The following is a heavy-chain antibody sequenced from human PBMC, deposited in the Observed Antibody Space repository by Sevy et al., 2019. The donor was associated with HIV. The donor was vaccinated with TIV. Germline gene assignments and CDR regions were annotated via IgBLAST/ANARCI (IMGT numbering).Heavy chain of an antibody. D-gene: IGHD3-3*01. Sequence: GGSLRLSCAASGFTFSSYAMSWVRQAPGKGLEWVSAISGSGGSTYYADSVTGRFTNSRDNSKNTLYLQMNSLRAEDTAVYYCAKDGVPYYDFWSGRENWFDPWGQGTLVIVSS. CDR3: AKDGVPYYDFWSGRENWFDP. CDR1: GFTFSSYA. J-gene: IGHJ5*02. CDR2: ISGSGGST. V-gene: IGHV3-23*01.